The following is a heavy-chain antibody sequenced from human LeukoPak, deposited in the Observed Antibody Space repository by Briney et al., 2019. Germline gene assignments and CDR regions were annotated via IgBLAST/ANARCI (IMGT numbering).Heavy chain of an antibody. J-gene: IGHJ4*02. CDR2: INHSGST. CDR3: ARPLFSL. CDR1: GGSFSGYY. Sequence: SETLSLTCAVYGGSFSGYYWSWIRQPPGKGLEWIGEINHSGSTNYNPSLKSRVTISVDTSKNQFSLKLSSVTAADTAVYYCARPLFSLWGQGTLVTVSP. V-gene: IGHV4-34*01.